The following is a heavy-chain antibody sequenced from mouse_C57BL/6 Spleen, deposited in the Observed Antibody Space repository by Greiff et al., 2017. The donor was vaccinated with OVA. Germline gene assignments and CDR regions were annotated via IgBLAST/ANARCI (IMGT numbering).Heavy chain of an antibody. V-gene: IGHV5-17*01. CDR2: ISSGSSTI. Sequence: EVKLVESGGGLVKPGGSLKLSCAASGFTFSDYGMHWVRQAPEKGLEWVAYISSGSSTIYYADTVKGRFTISRDNAKNTLFLQMTSLRSEDTAMYYCARRPSSGYEGFDYWGQGTTLTVSS. J-gene: IGHJ2*01. D-gene: IGHD3-2*02. CDR1: GFTFSDYG. CDR3: ARRPSSGYEGFDY.